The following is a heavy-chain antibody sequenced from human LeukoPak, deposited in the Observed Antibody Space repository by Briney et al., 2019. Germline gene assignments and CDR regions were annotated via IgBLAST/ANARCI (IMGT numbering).Heavy chain of an antibody. V-gene: IGHV5-51*01. D-gene: IGHD2-15*01. CDR3: ARRRSCSGGSCYEDFDY. CDR1: GYSFTSYW. J-gene: IGHJ4*02. CDR2: IYPGDSDT. Sequence: GESLKISCKGSGYSFTSYWAGWVRQMPGKGLEWMGIIYPGDSDTRYSPSFRGQVTISADKSISTAYLQWSSLKASDTAMYYCARRRSCSGGSCYEDFDYWGQGTLVTVSS.